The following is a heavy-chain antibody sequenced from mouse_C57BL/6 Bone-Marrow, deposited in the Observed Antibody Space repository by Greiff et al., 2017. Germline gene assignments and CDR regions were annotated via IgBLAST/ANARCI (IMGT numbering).Heavy chain of an antibody. CDR3: ARWGWLLRAMDY. CDR1: GYTFTDYS. J-gene: IGHJ4*01. Sequence: VKVVESGAELVRPGASVKLSCKASGYTFTDYSINWVKQRPGQGLEWIARIYPGSGNTYYNEKFKGKATLTAEKSSSTAYMQLSSLTSEDSAVYFGARWGWLLRAMDYGGQGTSVTVSS. CDR2: IYPGSGNT. V-gene: IGHV1-76*01. D-gene: IGHD2-3*01.